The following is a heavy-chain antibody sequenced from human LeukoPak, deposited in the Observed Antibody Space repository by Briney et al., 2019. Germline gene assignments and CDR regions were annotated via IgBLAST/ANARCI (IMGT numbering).Heavy chain of an antibody. J-gene: IGHJ4*02. CDR2: IYYSGST. D-gene: IGHD6-19*01. V-gene: IGHV4-39*01. Sequence: SETLSLTCTVSGGSISSSSYYWGWIRQPPGKGLEWIGSIYYSGSTYYNPSLKSRVTISVDTSKNQFSLKLSSVTAADTAVYYCARRVSFVAGREIEGHFGYWGQGTLVTVSS. CDR3: ARRVSFVAGREIEGHFGY. CDR1: GGSISSSSYY.